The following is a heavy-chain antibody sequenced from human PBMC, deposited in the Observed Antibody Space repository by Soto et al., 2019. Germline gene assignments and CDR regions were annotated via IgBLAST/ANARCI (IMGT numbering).Heavy chain of an antibody. V-gene: IGHV2-5*02. Sequence: QITLKESGPTLVKPTQTLTLTCTFSGFSLSSTRVAVGWIRQPPGKALEWLALIYWDDDKRYSPFLKSRLTITKDTSTNQVVLTMTTMDPVDTATYYCAHSVVAGLVYYFDYWGHGTLVTFSS. CDR3: AHSVVAGLVYYFDY. D-gene: IGHD6-19*01. CDR2: IYWDDDK. J-gene: IGHJ4*01. CDR1: GFSLSSTRVA.